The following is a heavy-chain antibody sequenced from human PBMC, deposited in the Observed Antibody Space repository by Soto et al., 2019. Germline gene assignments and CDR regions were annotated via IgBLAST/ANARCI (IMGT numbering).Heavy chain of an antibody. CDR3: SKTIFRSFLAGGS. V-gene: IGHV3-23*01. CDR2: IGGSGART. CDR1: GFTFNTFA. Sequence: EVQLSESGGGLVQPGGSLRLSCVASGFTFNTFAISWVRQAPGKGLEWVSGIGGSGARTFYADSVKGRFTISRDNSKNPLYLQNNSLGDEDPALFYLSKTIFRSFLAGGSRGQGTLVTVSS. D-gene: IGHD3-3*02. J-gene: IGHJ5*01.